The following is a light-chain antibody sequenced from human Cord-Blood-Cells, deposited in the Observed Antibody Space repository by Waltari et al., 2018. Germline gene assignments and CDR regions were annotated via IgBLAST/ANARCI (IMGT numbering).Light chain of an antibody. V-gene: IGLV2-14*01. J-gene: IGLJ2*01. Sequence: QSALTQPASVSGSPGQSITISCTGTSSDVGGYNYVSWYQQHPGKAPKLMIYDVSSRPSGVSNRFSCSKSGNTASLTISGLQAEDEADYYCSSYTSSSTVVFGGGNKLTVL. CDR3: SSYTSSSTVV. CDR1: SSDVGGYNY. CDR2: DVS.